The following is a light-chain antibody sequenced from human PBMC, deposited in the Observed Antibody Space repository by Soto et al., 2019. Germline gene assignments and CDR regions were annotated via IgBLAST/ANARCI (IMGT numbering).Light chain of an antibody. CDR1: SSVVGSYNL. V-gene: IGLV2-23*02. J-gene: IGLJ1*01. Sequence: QSALTQPASVSGSPGQSITISCTGTSSVVGSYNLVSWYQQHPGKAPKLMIYEVSKRPSGVSNRFSGSKSGNTASLTISGLQAEDEADYYCCSYAGSSTLRVFGTGTKVT. CDR2: EVS. CDR3: CSYAGSSTLRV.